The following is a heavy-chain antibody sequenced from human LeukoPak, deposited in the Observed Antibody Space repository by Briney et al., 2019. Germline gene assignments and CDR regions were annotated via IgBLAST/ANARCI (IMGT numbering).Heavy chain of an antibody. CDR2: INWNGGST. D-gene: IGHD3-9*01. J-gene: IGHJ4*02. CDR1: GFTVSSNY. CDR3: ARESGILTGYYTDY. V-gene: IGHV3-20*04. Sequence: GGSLRLSCAASGFTVSSNYMSWVRQAPGKGLEWVSGINWNGGSTGYADSVKGRFTISRDNAKNSLYLQMNSLRAEDTALYYCARESGILTGYYTDYWGQGTLVTVSS.